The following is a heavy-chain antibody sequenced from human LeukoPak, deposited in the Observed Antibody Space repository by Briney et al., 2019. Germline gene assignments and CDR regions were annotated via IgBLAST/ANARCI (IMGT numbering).Heavy chain of an antibody. Sequence: SETLSLTCTVSGGSISSYYWSWIRQPPGKGLEWIGYIFYTGSTDYNPSLKSRVTISVDTSKNQFSLKLSSVTAADTAVYYCARGTPTSWPHHWGQGTLVTVSS. V-gene: IGHV4-59*01. D-gene: IGHD2-15*01. CDR2: IFYTGST. J-gene: IGHJ1*01. CDR3: ARGTPTSWPHH. CDR1: GGSISSYY.